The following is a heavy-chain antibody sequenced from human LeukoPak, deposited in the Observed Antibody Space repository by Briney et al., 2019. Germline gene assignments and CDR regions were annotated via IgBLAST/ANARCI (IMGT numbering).Heavy chain of an antibody. J-gene: IGHJ4*02. V-gene: IGHV3-7*01. CDR3: ATPAYRDRGGFDH. Sequence: GGSLRLSCAASGFIFSSYWMSWVRQAPGKGLEWVANIRQDGSERYYADSVKGRFSISRDNAQNSLYLQMNSLRVEDTAVYYCATPAYRDRGGFDHWVQGTLVTVSS. D-gene: IGHD1-26*01. CDR1: GFIFSSYW. CDR2: IRQDGSER.